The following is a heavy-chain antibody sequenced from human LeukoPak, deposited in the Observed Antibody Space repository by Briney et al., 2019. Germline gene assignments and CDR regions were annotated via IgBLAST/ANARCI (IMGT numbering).Heavy chain of an antibody. V-gene: IGHV1-46*01. CDR3: ARTFGVDDYYYYYGMDV. CDR1: GYTFTGYY. CDR2: INPSGGST. Sequence: ASVKVSCKASGYTFTGYYMHWVRQAPGQGLEWMGIINPSGGSTSYAQKFQGGVTMTRDTSTSTVYMELSSLRSEDTAVYYCARTFGVDDYYYYYGMDVWGQGTTVTVSS. J-gene: IGHJ6*02. D-gene: IGHD3-3*01.